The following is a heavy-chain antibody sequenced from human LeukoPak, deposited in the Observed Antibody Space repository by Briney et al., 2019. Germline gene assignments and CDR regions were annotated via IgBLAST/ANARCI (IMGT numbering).Heavy chain of an antibody. CDR1: GFTFGTYS. CDR2: ISSSSSTI. V-gene: IGHV3-48*04. J-gene: IGHJ4*02. Sequence: GGSLRLSCAASGFTFGTYSMNWVRQAPGKGLEWASYISSSSSTIYYADSVKGRFTISRDNAKNSLYLQMNSLRAEDTAVYYCARDPTYYDSSGYLYYFDYWGQGTLVTVSS. CDR3: ARDPTYYDSSGYLYYFDY. D-gene: IGHD3-22*01.